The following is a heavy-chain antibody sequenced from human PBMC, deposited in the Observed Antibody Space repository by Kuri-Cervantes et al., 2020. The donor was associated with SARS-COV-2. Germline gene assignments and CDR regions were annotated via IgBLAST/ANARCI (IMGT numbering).Heavy chain of an antibody. Sequence: GESLKISCAASGFTFSSYWMSWVRQASGKGLEWVANIKQDGREKYYVESVKGRFTISRDNAKNSLYLQMNSLRAEDTAVYYCARSGSSWYFWERLLFDYWGQGTLVTVSS. CDR1: GFTFSSYW. CDR3: ARSGSSWYFWERLLFDY. CDR2: IKQDGREK. V-gene: IGHV3-7*01. D-gene: IGHD6-13*01. J-gene: IGHJ4*02.